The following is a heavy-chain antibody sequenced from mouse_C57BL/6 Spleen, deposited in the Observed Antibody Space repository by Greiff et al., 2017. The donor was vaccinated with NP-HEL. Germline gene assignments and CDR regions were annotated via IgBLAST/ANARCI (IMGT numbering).Heavy chain of an antibody. CDR1: GFTFSSYA. Sequence: EVQLVESGGGLVKPGGSLKLSCAASGFTFSSYAMSWVRQTPDKRLEWVATISDGGSYTYYPDNVKGRFTISRDNAKNNLYLQMSHLKSEDTAMYYCARESNYEGFAYWGQGTLVTVSA. CDR3: ARESNYEGFAY. J-gene: IGHJ3*01. D-gene: IGHD2-5*01. CDR2: ISDGGSYT. V-gene: IGHV5-4*01.